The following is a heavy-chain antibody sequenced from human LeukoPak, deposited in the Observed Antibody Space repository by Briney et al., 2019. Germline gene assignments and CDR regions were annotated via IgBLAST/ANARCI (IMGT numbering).Heavy chain of an antibody. J-gene: IGHJ1*01. CDR3: AKDGHYESSGFTLQY. V-gene: IGHV3-7*03. CDR1: GFTFSSYW. D-gene: IGHD3-22*01. CDR2: IKQDGSEK. Sequence: GGSLRLSCAASGFTFSSYWMSWVRQAPGKGLEWVANIKQDGSEKYYVDSVKGRFTISRDNSENTLYLQMNSLRAEDTAVYYCAKDGHYESSGFTLQYWGQGTLVTVSS.